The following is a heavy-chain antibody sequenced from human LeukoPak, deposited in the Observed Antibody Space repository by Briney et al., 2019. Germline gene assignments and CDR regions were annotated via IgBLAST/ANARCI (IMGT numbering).Heavy chain of an antibody. CDR3: ARALWFGELLQFDY. J-gene: IGHJ4*02. CDR2: IIPILGIA. D-gene: IGHD3-10*01. Sequence: GASVKVSCKASGGTFSSYAISWVRQAPGQGLEWMGGIIPILGIANYAQKFQGRVTITADKSTSTAYMELSRLRSDDTAVYYCARALWFGELLQFDYWGQGTLVTVYS. CDR1: GGTFSSYA. V-gene: IGHV1-69*10.